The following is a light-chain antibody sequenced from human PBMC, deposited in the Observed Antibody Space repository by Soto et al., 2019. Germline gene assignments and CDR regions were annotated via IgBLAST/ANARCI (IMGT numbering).Light chain of an antibody. V-gene: IGLV2-23*01. J-gene: IGLJ3*02. CDR1: SSDVGIYNL. CDR2: EGS. Sequence: QSALTQPASVSGSPGQSITISCTGTSSDVGIYNLVSWFQQHPGKAPKLMIYEGSKRPSGISDRFSGSKSGNTAFLTISGLQAEDEADYYCCSYAGSYSWVFGGGTKLTVL. CDR3: CSYAGSYSWV.